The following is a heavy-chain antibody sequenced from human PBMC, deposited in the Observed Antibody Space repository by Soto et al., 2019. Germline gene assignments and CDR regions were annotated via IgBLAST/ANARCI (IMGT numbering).Heavy chain of an antibody. Sequence: SVKVSCKASGFTFTSSAMQWVRQARGQRLEWIGWIVVGSGNTNYAQKFQERVTITRDMSTSTAYMELSSLRSEDTAVYYCAAARYCSSTSCYGYAFDIWGQGTMVTVSS. D-gene: IGHD2-2*01. J-gene: IGHJ3*02. CDR1: GFTFTSSA. V-gene: IGHV1-58*02. CDR3: AAARYCSSTSCYGYAFDI. CDR2: IVVGSGNT.